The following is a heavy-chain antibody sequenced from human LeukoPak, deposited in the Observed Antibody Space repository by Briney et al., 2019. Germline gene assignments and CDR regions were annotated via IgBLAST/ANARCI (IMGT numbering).Heavy chain of an antibody. D-gene: IGHD3-22*01. V-gene: IGHV1-18*01. CDR3: ARDWTSGTMTLGLPHTYDAFDI. CDR1: GYTFTSYD. Sequence: ASVKVSCKASGYTFTSYDINWVRQAPGQGLEWMGWISAYNGNTNYAQKLQGRVTMTTDTSTSTAYMELRSLRSDDTAVYYCARDWTSGTMTLGLPHTYDAFDIWGQGTMVTVSS. CDR2: ISAYNGNT. J-gene: IGHJ3*02.